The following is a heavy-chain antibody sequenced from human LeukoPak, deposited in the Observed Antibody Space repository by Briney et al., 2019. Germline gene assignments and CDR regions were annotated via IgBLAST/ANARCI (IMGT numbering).Heavy chain of an antibody. CDR1: GYTFTGYY. J-gene: IGHJ4*02. CDR2: INPNSGGT. CDR3: ARAKITMIVGRTDY. V-gene: IGHV1-2*04. Sequence: ASVKVSCKASGYTFTGYYMHWVRQAPGQGLEWMGWINPNSGGTNYAQKFQGWVTMTRDTSISTAYMELSRLRSDDTAVYYCARAKITMIVGRTDYWGQGTLVTVSS. D-gene: IGHD3-22*01.